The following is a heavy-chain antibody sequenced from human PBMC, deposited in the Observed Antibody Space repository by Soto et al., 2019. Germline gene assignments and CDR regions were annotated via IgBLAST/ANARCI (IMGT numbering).Heavy chain of an antibody. J-gene: IGHJ5*02. CDR3: ARPGLRGVDNWFDP. D-gene: IGHD3-10*01. CDR2: IYYSGST. Sequence: QLQLQESGPGLVKPSETLSLTCTVSGGSISSSSYYWGWIRQPPGKGLEWIGRIYYSGSTYYNPALKSRVTKSVDTSKNQFSLKLSTVTAADTAVYYWARPGLRGVDNWFDPWGQGTLVTVSS. CDR1: GGSISSSSYY. V-gene: IGHV4-39*01.